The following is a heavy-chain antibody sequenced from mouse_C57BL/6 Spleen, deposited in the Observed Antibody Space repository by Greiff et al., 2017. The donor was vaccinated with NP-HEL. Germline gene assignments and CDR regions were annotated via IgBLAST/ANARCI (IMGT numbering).Heavy chain of an antibody. CDR3: ARSGQLRLLDY. J-gene: IGHJ2*01. CDR2: IDPSDSYT. CDR1: GYTFTSYW. V-gene: IGHV1-59*01. Sequence: QVQLKESGAELVRPGTSVKLSCKASGYTFTSYWMHWVKQRPGQGLEWIGVIDPSDSYTNYNQKFKGKATLTVDTSSSTAYMQLSSLTSEDSAVYYCARSGQLRLLDYWGQGTTLTVSS. D-gene: IGHD3-2*02.